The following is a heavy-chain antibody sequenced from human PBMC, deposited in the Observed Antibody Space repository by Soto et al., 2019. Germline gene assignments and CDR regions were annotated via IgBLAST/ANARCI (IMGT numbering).Heavy chain of an antibody. V-gene: IGHV6-1*01. CDR2: TYYRSKWYN. J-gene: IGHJ5*02. Sequence: PSQTLSLTCAISGNSVSSNSAAWNWIRQSPSRGLEWLGRTYYRSKWYNDYAVSVKSRITINPDTSKNQFSLQLNSVTPEDTAVYYCAREEAGGIAVAGGGIWFDPWGQGTLVTVSS. CDR3: AREEAGGIAVAGGGIWFDP. D-gene: IGHD6-19*01. CDR1: GNSVSSNSAA.